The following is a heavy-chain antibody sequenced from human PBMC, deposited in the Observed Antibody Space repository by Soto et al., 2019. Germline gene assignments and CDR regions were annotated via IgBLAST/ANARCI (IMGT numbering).Heavy chain of an antibody. D-gene: IGHD3-10*01. CDR2: IIPIFGTT. J-gene: IGHJ3*01. CDR3: AGSYKYGSGTFDAFDV. CDR1: GGTSSSYA. V-gene: IGHV1-69*01. Sequence: QVQLVQSGTEVQKPGSSVKVSCKASGGTSSSYAISWVRQAPGQGLEWMGGIIPIFGTTNYAQKFQGRVSITADESTSTAFMELSSLRSEDTAVYYCAGSYKYGSGTFDAFDVWGQGTKVIVSS.